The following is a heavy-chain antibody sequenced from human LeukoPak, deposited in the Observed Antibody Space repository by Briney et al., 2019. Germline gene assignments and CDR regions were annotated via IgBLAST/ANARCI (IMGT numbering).Heavy chain of an antibody. CDR3: ASGGAYDFWSGYPPPYFDY. Sequence: RASETLSLTCTVSGGSISSHYWSWIRQPPGKGLEWIGYIYYSGSTNYNPSLKSRVTISVDTSKNQFSLKLSSVTAADTAVYYCASGGAYDFWSGYPPPYFDYWGQGTLVTVSS. CDR2: IYYSGST. V-gene: IGHV4-59*11. J-gene: IGHJ4*02. D-gene: IGHD3-3*01. CDR1: GGSISSHY.